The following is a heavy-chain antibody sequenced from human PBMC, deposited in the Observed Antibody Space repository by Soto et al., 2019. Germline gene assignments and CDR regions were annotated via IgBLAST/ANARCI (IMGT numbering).Heavy chain of an antibody. D-gene: IGHD3-10*01. J-gene: IGHJ4*02. CDR2: IHYSGST. CDR3: AIGERGFRSTRVSDY. V-gene: IGHV4-30-4*01. Sequence: QVQLQESGPGLVKPSQTLSLTCTVSGGSISSGDYYWSWIRQPPGKGLEWIGYIHYSGSTYYNPSLKSRLTLSVDTSKTRFDLKLSSVTAADTAVYYCAIGERGFRSTRVSDYWGQGTLVTVSS. CDR1: GGSISSGDYY.